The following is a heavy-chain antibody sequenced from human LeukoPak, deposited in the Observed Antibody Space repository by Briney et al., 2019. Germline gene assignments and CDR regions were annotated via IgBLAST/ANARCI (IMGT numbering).Heavy chain of an antibody. V-gene: IGHV4-59*08. Sequence: SETLSLTCTVSGGSISSYYWSWIRQPPGKGLEWIGYIYYSGSTNYNPSLKSRVTISVDTSKDQFSLKLSSVTAADTAVYYCARGARGSYSYWGQGTLVTVSS. CDR2: IYYSGST. CDR1: GGSISSYY. CDR3: ARGARGSYSY. D-gene: IGHD1-26*01. J-gene: IGHJ4*02.